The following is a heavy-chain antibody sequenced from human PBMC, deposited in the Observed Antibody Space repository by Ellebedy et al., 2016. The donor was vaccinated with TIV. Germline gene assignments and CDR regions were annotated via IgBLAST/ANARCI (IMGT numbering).Heavy chain of an antibody. Sequence: PGGSLRLSCAASGFTFSSYGMHWVRQAPGKGLEWVAVIWYDGSNKYYADSVKGRFTISRDNSKNTLYLQMNSLRAEDTAVYYCARDLGADSQVFDYWGQGTLVTVSS. D-gene: IGHD1-26*01. CDR2: IWYDGSNK. V-gene: IGHV3-33*01. CDR3: ARDLGADSQVFDY. CDR1: GFTFSSYG. J-gene: IGHJ4*02.